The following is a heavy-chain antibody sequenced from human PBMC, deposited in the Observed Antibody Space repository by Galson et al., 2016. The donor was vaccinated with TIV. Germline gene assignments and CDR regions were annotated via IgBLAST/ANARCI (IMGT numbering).Heavy chain of an antibody. J-gene: IGHJ6*02. CDR2: IHPRGNT. D-gene: IGHD2-21*01. CDR3: ARERRYCGNECFLYYYYGMDV. V-gene: IGHV3-66*03. CDR1: GFSVSDNY. Sequence: SLRLSCAVSGFSVSDNYMTWVRRAPGKGLEWVSIIHPRGNTNYADSVKGRFTISRDNSKNTVYPQINRMRVEDTAVYYCARERRYCGNECFLYYYYGMDVWGQGTTVTVSS.